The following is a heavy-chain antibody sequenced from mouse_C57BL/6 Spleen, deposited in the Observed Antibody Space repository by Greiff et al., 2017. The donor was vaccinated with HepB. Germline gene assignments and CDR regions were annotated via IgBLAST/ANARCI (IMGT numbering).Heavy chain of an antibody. J-gene: IGHJ2*01. CDR3: TTWGTTVVATGDY. CDR2: IDPENGDT. CDR1: GFNIKDDY. V-gene: IGHV14-4*01. D-gene: IGHD1-1*01. Sequence: EVQGVESGAELVRPGASVKLSCTASGFNIKDDYMHWVKQRPEQGLEWIGWIDPENGDTEYASKFQGKATITADTSSNTAYLQLSSLTSEDTAVYYCTTWGTTVVATGDYWGQGTTLTVSS.